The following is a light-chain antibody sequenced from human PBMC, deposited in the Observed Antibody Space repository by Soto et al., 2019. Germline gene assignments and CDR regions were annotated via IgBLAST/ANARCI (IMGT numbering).Light chain of an antibody. Sequence: DIQMTHTPCSLSASACDRDTIICPASEDIIIQLHWYQQKPGKAPQLLIYDAAHLETGVPSRFSGSGSWTDFTITIRNRQPEDLATYYCQQYDNLSSVTFGQGTRLEIK. CDR1: EDIIIQ. CDR2: DAA. CDR3: QQYDNLSSVT. J-gene: IGKJ5*01. V-gene: IGKV1-33*01.